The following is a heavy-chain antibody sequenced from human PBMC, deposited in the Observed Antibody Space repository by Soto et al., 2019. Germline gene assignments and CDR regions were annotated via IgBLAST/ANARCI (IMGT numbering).Heavy chain of an antibody. Sequence: ASVKVSCKASGHTFTSYGISWVRQAPGQGLEWMVWISAYNGNTNYAQKLQGRVTMTTDTSTSTAYMELRSLRSDDTAVYYCARAASGWYETYYYYGMDVWGQGTAVTVSS. CDR2: ISAYNGNT. V-gene: IGHV1-18*01. D-gene: IGHD6-19*01. CDR3: ARAASGWYETYYYYGMDV. CDR1: GHTFTSYG. J-gene: IGHJ6*02.